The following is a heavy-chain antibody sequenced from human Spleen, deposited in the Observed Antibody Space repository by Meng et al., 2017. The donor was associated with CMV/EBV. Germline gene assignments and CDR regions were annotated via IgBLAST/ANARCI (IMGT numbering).Heavy chain of an antibody. D-gene: IGHD6-13*01. Sequence: SETLSLTCTVSGGSVNSGGDYWSWIRQPPGKGLESIGYIFYSGSTNYSPSLKSRVTISLDTSRNQLSLKLSSVTAADTAVYYCARGIAAAAMYDYWGQGTLVTVSS. V-gene: IGHV4-61*08. J-gene: IGHJ4*02. CDR2: IFYSGST. CDR1: GGSVNSGGDY. CDR3: ARGIAAAAMYDY.